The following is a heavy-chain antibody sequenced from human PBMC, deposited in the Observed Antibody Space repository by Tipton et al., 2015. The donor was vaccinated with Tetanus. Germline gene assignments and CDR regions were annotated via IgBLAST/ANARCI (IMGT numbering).Heavy chain of an antibody. D-gene: IGHD1-14*01. CDR2: ISGNRLTP. CDR1: GFTFKSYT. CDR3: AKEALGVLNL. Sequence: SLRLSCAASGFTFKSYTMNWVRQAPGNGLEWVAAISGNRLTPYYADSVKGRFTISRDNSKNTLSLQLNSLRADDTAIYYCAKEALGVLNLWGNGTTVIVSS. V-gene: IGHV3-23*01. J-gene: IGHJ6*04.